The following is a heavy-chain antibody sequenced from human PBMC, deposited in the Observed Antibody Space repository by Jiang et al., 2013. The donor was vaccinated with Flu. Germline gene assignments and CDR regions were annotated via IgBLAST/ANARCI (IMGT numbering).Heavy chain of an antibody. CDR1: GYTFTSYY. V-gene: IGHV1-46*01. CDR2: INPSGGST. CDR3: ARANDYGGNSVRAAFDI. J-gene: IGHJ3*02. Sequence: GAEVKKPGASVKVSCKASGYTFTSYYMHWVRQAPGQGLEWMGIINPSGGSTSYAQKFQGRVTMTRDTSTSTVYMELSSLRSGDTAVYYCARANDYGGNSVRAAFDIWGQGTMVTVSS. D-gene: IGHD4-23*01.